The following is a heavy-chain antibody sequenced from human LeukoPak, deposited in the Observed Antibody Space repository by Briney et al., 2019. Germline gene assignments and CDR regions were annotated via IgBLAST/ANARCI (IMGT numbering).Heavy chain of an antibody. CDR2: ISGSGGST. V-gene: IGHV3-23*01. D-gene: IGHD1/OR15-1a*01. CDR3: AKVRANRFASFDY. CDR1: GFTFSSYG. J-gene: IGHJ4*02. Sequence: GGSLRLSCAASGFTFSSYGMSWVRQAPGKGLEWVSAISGSGGSTYYADSVKGRFTISRDNSKITLYLQMNSLRAEDTAVYYCAKVRANRFASFDYWGQGTLVTVSS.